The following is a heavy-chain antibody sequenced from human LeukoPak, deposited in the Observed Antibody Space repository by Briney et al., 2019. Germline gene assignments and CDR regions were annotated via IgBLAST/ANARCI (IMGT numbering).Heavy chain of an antibody. V-gene: IGHV4-34*01. Sequence: SGTLCLTCAVYGGSFSDYYWSWIRQPPGKGLEWIGEINHSGSTNYNPSLKSRITISVDTSKNQFSLKLSSVTAADTAVYYCARVITAVGTDYWGQGTLVTVSS. CDR3: ARVITAVGTDY. D-gene: IGHD6-13*01. CDR1: GGSFSDYY. J-gene: IGHJ4*02. CDR2: INHSGST.